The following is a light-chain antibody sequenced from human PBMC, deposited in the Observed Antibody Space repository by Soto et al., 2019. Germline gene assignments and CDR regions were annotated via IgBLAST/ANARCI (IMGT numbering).Light chain of an antibody. Sequence: DIQLTQSPSFLSASVGDRVTITCRASQGIFSYLAWYQQKPGKAPKLLIYAASTLQSGVPSRFSGSGSGTEFTLTISSLQPEDFATYYCQQSYRTPFAFGPGTTADIK. V-gene: IGKV1-9*01. J-gene: IGKJ3*01. CDR3: QQSYRTPFA. CDR2: AAS. CDR1: QGIFSY.